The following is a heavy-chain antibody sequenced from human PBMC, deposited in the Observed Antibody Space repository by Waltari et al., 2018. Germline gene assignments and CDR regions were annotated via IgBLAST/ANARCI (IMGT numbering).Heavy chain of an antibody. D-gene: IGHD3-22*01. J-gene: IGHJ5*02. Sequence: EVQLVQSGAEVKKPGESLRISCKDSGYNFATYWIGWVRRMPGKGLEWIGSIYPNDSDTTCSPSFGGQVTISADKSINTAYLHWSSLKASDTAIYYCVKGLVGGYQKGWFDPWGQGTLVTVSS. V-gene: IGHV5-51*01. CDR2: IYPNDSDT. CDR1: GYNFATYW. CDR3: VKGLVGGYQKGWFDP.